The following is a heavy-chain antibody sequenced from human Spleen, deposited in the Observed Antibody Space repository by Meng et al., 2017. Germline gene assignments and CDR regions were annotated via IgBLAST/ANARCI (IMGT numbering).Heavy chain of an antibody. D-gene: IGHD4-23*01. CDR1: GFTVSSFW. Sequence: EVQVVESGGGLVRPGGSRRLSCAAFGFTVSSFWMHWVRQAPGKGLVWVERMNEDGTTISHAGSVRGRFTISRDSARNTLDLQMNSLRAEDTALYYCVRDFGGNSDHWGQGTLVTSPQ. J-gene: IGHJ4*02. CDR3: VRDFGGNSDH. V-gene: IGHV3-74*01. CDR2: MNEDGTTI.